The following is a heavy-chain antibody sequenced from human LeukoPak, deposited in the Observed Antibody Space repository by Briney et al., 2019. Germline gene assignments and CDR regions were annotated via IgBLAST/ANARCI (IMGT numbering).Heavy chain of an antibody. CDR3: ARESTVTTGGAFDI. J-gene: IGHJ3*02. Sequence: ASVKVSCKASGGTFSSYAISWVRQTPGQGLEWMGGIIPIFGTANYAQKFQGRVTITADESTSTAYMELSSLRAEDTAVYYCARESTVTTGGAFDIWGQGTMATVSS. D-gene: IGHD4-17*01. V-gene: IGHV1-69*13. CDR2: IIPIFGTA. CDR1: GGTFSSYA.